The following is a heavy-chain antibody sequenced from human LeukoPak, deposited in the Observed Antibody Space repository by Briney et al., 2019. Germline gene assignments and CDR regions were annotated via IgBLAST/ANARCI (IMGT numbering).Heavy chain of an antibody. CDR3: AKAYSGTKAFDI. V-gene: IGHV3-9*01. Sequence: GGSLRLSCAASGFTFDGYAMHWVRQAPGKGLEWVSGISWNSGSIGYADSVKGRFTISRDNAKNSLYVQMNSLRAEDTALYYCAKAYSGTKAFDIWGQGTMVTVSS. J-gene: IGHJ3*02. D-gene: IGHD5-12*01. CDR1: GFTFDGYA. CDR2: ISWNSGSI.